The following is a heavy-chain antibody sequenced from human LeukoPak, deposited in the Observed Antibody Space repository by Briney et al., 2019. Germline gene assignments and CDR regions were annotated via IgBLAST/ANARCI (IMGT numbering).Heavy chain of an antibody. CDR3: ARGGGYSYGTFDY. CDR1: GDSISSGDYY. Sequence: PSETLSLTCTVSGDSISSGDYYWSWIRQPPGKGLEWIGYIYYSGSTYYNPSLKSRVTISVDTSKNQFSLKLSSVTAADTAVYYCARGGGYSYGTFDYWGQGTLVTVSS. V-gene: IGHV4-30-4*01. J-gene: IGHJ4*02. CDR2: IYYSGST. D-gene: IGHD5-18*01.